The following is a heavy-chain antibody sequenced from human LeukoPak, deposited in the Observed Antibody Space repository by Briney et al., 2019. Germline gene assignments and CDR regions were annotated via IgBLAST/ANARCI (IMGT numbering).Heavy chain of an antibody. J-gene: IGHJ5*02. CDR3: AREDYNGNWFDP. CDR1: RYSVSTGYY. Sequence: SETLSLTCAVSRYSVSTGYYWGWIRQTPEKGLEWIGSIYHSGSTYYNPSLQSRVTISVDTSKNHFSLELRHVTAADTAVYYCAREDYNGNWFDPWGQGTLVTVSS. CDR2: IYHSGST. D-gene: IGHD4-11*01. V-gene: IGHV4-38-2*02.